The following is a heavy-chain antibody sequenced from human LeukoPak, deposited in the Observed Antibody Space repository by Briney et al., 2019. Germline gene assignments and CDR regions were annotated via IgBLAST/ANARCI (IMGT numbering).Heavy chain of an antibody. J-gene: IGHJ4*02. Sequence: GGSLRLSCAASGFSFTNYWMSWVRQAPGKGLEWVSSISGSGGSTYFAGSVKGRVTISRDNSKNTMYMQMNSLRVEDTAVYYCAKGGQNYDFWRFDYWGQGSLVTVSS. CDR3: AKGGQNYDFWRFDY. CDR2: ISGSGGST. CDR1: GFSFTNYW. D-gene: IGHD3-3*01. V-gene: IGHV3-23*01.